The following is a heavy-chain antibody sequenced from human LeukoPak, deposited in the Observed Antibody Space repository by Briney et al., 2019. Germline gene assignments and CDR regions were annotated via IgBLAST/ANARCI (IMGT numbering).Heavy chain of an antibody. D-gene: IGHD5-24*01. CDR3: ARDIPDNYYFDY. CDR2: INPSGGST. J-gene: IGHJ4*02. V-gene: IGHV1-46*01. Sequence: VASVNVSCKASGYTFTSYYMHWVRQAPGQGLEWMGIINPSGGSTSYAQKFQGRVTMTRDTSTSTVYMELSSLRSEDTAVYYCARDIPDNYYFDYWGQGTLVTVSS. CDR1: GYTFTSYY.